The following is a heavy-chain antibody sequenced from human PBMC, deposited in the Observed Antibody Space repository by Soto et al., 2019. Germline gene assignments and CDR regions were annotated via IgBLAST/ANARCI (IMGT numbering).Heavy chain of an antibody. CDR3: ARAGSYLSSGY. CDR1: GFTFSSYG. V-gene: IGHV3-33*01. Sequence: PGGSLRLSCAASGFTFSSYGMHWVRQAPGKGLEWVAVIWYDGSNKYYADSVKGRFTISRDNSKNTLYLQMNSLRAEDTAVYYCARAGSYLSSGYWGQGTLVTVSS. J-gene: IGHJ4*02. D-gene: IGHD3-10*01. CDR2: IWYDGSNK.